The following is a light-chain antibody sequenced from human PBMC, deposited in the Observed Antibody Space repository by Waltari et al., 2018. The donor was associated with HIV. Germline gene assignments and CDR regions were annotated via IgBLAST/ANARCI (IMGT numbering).Light chain of an antibody. Sequence: QSVLTQPRSASEIPGHGVTLPCSGARSDIGSNYVTWYQQRPGTAPKLLIYRNNQRPSGVPARFSASKSGTSASLAISGLRSEDEADYYCCSFAGSYSYVFGTGTKVTVL. V-gene: IGLV1-47*01. CDR2: RNN. J-gene: IGLJ1*01. CDR3: CSFAGSYSYV. CDR1: RSDIGSNY.